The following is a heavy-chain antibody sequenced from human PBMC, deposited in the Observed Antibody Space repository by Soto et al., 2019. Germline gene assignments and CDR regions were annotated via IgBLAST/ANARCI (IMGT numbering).Heavy chain of an antibody. J-gene: IGHJ3*02. Sequence: QVPLVESGGGVVQPGRSLRLSCAASGFTFSSYAMHWVRQAPGKGLEWVAVISYDGSNKYYADSVKGRFTISRDNSKNTLYLQMNSLRAEDTAVYYCAREQDSNAFDIWGQGTMVTVSS. CDR1: GFTFSSYA. CDR2: ISYDGSNK. CDR3: AREQDSNAFDI. V-gene: IGHV3-30-3*01.